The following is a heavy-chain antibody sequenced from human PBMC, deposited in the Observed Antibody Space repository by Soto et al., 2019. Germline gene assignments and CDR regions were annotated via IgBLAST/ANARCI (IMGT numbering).Heavy chain of an antibody. Sequence: QVQLVESGGGVVQPGRSLRLSCAASGFTFSSYAMHWVRQAPGKGLEWVAVISYDGSNKYYADSVKGRFTISRDNAKNTLYLQIHRLRDEDTDVYYCAIDPEDIVLVPADTNYYYYGMDVWGQGTTVTVSS. D-gene: IGHD2-2*01. CDR3: AIDPEDIVLVPADTNYYYYGMDV. V-gene: IGHV3-30-3*01. J-gene: IGHJ6*02. CDR2: ISYDGSNK. CDR1: GFTFSSYA.